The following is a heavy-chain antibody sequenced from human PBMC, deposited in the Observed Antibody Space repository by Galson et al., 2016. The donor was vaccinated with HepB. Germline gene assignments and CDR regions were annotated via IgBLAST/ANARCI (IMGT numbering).Heavy chain of an antibody. CDR3: ASSSNWYIFDY. J-gene: IGHJ4*02. V-gene: IGHV4-34*01. D-gene: IGHD6-13*01. Sequence: SETLSLTCAVYSGPFSAYSWNWIRQPPGGGLEWIGETSHRGSTNYSPSLQSRVTISVDTSKNQFSLKLTSVTAADTAVYYCASSSNWYIFDYWGGDPWSASPQ. CDR2: TSHRGST. CDR1: SGPFSAYS.